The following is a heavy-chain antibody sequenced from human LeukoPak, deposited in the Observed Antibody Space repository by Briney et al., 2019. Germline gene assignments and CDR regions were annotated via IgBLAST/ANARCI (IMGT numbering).Heavy chain of an antibody. V-gene: IGHV3-48*01. CDR2: ISSSSSTI. J-gene: IGHJ4*02. D-gene: IGHD3-22*01. CDR1: GFTFSSYS. Sequence: HPGGSLRLSCAASGFTFSSYSMNWVRQAPGKGLEWVSYISSSSSTIYYADSAKGRFTISRDNAKNSLYLQMNSLRAEDTAVYYCVGGYYYHSLLYWGQGTLVTVSS. CDR3: VGGYYYHSLLY.